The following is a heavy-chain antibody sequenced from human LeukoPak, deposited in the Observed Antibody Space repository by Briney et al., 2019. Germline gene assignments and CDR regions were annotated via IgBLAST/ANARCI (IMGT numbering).Heavy chain of an antibody. CDR2: IYYTGST. D-gene: IGHD1-26*01. CDR3: ARVSGSYYF. Sequence: PSETLSLTCTVSGGSISSYYWSWIRQPPGEGLEWIGSIYYTGSTYYNPSLKSRVTISVDTSKNEFSLTLSSVTAADTAVYYCARVSGSYYFWGQGTLVTVSS. V-gene: IGHV4-39*07. CDR1: GGSISSYY. J-gene: IGHJ4*02.